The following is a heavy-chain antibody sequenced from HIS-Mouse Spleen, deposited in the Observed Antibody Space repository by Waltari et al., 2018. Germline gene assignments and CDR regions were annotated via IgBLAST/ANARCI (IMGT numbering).Heavy chain of an antibody. Sequence: QVQLQQWGAGLLKPSETLSLTCAVYGGSFSGYYWSWIRQPPGKGVEWIGEINHSGSTNYNPSLKSRVTISVDTSKNQFSLKLSSVTAADTAVYYCASLMHNWFDPWGQGTLVTVSS. CDR3: ASLMHNWFDP. CDR2: INHSGST. V-gene: IGHV4-34*01. J-gene: IGHJ5*02. CDR1: GGSFSGYY.